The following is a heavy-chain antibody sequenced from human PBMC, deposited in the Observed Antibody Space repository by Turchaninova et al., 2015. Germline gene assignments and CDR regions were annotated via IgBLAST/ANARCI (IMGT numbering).Heavy chain of an antibody. Sequence: QVQLVQSGAEVKKPGSSVKVSCKASGGTFSSYAISWVRQAPGQGLGWMGGVIPIFGTANYEQRLQGIAXXTAXXXTSXXDMWXRSLSXXDTXVXYGARARXXXIFGVVINYXFDPXXQGTLVTVSX. J-gene: IGHJ5*02. CDR3: ARARXXXIFGVVINYXFDP. V-gene: IGHV1-69*01. D-gene: IGHD3-3*01. CDR1: GGTFSSYA. CDR2: VIPIFGTA.